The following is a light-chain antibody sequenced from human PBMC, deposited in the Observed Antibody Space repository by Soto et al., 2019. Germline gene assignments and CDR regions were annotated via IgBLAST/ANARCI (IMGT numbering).Light chain of an antibody. CDR2: GAS. CDR1: QSVSSN. Sequence: EIVMTQSPSTLSVSPGERATLSCRASQSVSSNLALYQQKPGQAPRLLIYGASTRATGIPARFSGSGSGTEFTLAISSLQSEDFAVYFCQQYNNWPPWTFGHGTKVDIK. V-gene: IGKV3-15*01. J-gene: IGKJ1*01. CDR3: QQYNNWPPWT.